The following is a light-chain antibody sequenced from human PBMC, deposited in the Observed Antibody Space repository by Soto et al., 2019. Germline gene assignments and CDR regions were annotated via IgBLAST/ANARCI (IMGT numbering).Light chain of an antibody. V-gene: IGLV2-14*01. J-gene: IGLJ1*01. Sequence: QSALTQPASVSGSPGQSITISCTGTSSDVGGYNYVSWYQQHSGKAPKLMIYEVSNRPSGLSNRFSGSKSGNTASLTISGLQAEDEADYYCSSYTSSSTYVFGTGTKVTVL. CDR2: EVS. CDR1: SSDVGGYNY. CDR3: SSYTSSSTYV.